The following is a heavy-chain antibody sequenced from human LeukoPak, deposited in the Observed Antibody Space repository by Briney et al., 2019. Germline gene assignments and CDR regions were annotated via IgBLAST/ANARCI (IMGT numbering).Heavy chain of an antibody. CDR1: GGSITGYH. CDR2: VYSSGVG. CDR3: AREEFFHEIDSCGYFVY. Sequence: SETLSLTCTVSGGSITGYHRNWIRQPAGQGLEWLGRVYSSGVGNYNPSLTSRVTMSVDPSKNQFSLKLTSLTAADTAVYYCAREEFFHEIDSCGYFVYWGQGTLVTVSS. J-gene: IGHJ4*02. D-gene: IGHD3-22*01. V-gene: IGHV4-4*07.